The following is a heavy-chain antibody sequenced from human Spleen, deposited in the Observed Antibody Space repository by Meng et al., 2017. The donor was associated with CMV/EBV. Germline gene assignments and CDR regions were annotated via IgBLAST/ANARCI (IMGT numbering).Heavy chain of an antibody. CDR3: ARGDDIVVVPAATVDFGSLGMDV. D-gene: IGHD2-2*01. CDR2: ISSSGSTI. Sequence: GGSLRLSCAASGFTFSSYEMNWVRQAPGKGLEWVSYISSSGSTIYYADSVKGRFTISRDNAKNSLYLQMNSLRAEDTAVYYCARGDDIVVVPAATVDFGSLGMDVWGQGTTVTVSS. CDR1: GFTFSSYE. J-gene: IGHJ6*02. V-gene: IGHV3-48*03.